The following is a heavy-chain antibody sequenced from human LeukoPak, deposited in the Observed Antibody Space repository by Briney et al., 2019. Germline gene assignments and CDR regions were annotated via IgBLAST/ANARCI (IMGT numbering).Heavy chain of an antibody. V-gene: IGHV4-61*02. CDR3: ARDRGSSSDYYYYYMDV. J-gene: IGHJ6*03. Sequence: SETLSLTCTVSGGSISSSSYYWSWIRQPAGKGLEWIGRIYTSGSTNYNPSLKSRVTMSVDTSKNQFCLKLSSVTAADTAVYYCARDRGSSSDYYYYYMDVWGKGTTVTVSS. CDR2: IYTSGST. CDR1: GGSISSSSYY. D-gene: IGHD6-6*01.